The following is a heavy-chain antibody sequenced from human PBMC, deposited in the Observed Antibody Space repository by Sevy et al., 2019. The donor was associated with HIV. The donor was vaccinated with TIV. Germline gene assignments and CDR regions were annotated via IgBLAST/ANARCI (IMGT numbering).Heavy chain of an antibody. CDR3: AGMASGSNYLDD. J-gene: IGHJ4*02. CDR2: IYSSGST. CDR1: GGSISSYF. V-gene: IGHV4-59*01. D-gene: IGHD3-10*01. Sequence: SETLSLTCTVSGGSISSYFWSWIRQPPGKGLEWIGYIYSSGSTHYNPSLKSRVTMSVDTSKDQLSLKLSSVTAADTAVYYGAGMASGSNYLDDWGQGTLVTVSS.